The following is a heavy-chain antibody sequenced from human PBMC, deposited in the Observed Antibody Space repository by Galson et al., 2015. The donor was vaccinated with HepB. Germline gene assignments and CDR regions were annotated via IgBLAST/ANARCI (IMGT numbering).Heavy chain of an antibody. V-gene: IGHV4-34*01. CDR3: ARVKRGYYDFWRASGPKEIDY. D-gene: IGHD3-3*01. CDR2: INHSGST. CDR1: GGSFSGYY. Sequence: ETLSLTCAVYGGSFSGYYWSWIRQPPGKGLEWIGEINHSGSTNYNPSLKSRVTISVDTSKNQFSLKLSSVTAADTAVYYCARVKRGYYDFWRASGPKEIDYWGQGTLVTVSS. J-gene: IGHJ4*02.